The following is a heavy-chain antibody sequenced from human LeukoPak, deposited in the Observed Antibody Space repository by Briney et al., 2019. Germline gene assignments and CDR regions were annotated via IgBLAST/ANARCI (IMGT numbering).Heavy chain of an antibody. V-gene: IGHV3-30*18. CDR2: ISYDGSNK. CDR1: GFTFSSYG. Sequence: GRSLRLSCAASGFTFSSYGMHWVRQAPGKGLEWVAVISYDGSNKYYADSVKGRFTISRDNSKNTLYLQMNSLRAEDTAVYYCAKPDWDYGDYRDYWGQGTLVTVPS. J-gene: IGHJ4*02. CDR3: AKPDWDYGDYRDY. D-gene: IGHD4-17*01.